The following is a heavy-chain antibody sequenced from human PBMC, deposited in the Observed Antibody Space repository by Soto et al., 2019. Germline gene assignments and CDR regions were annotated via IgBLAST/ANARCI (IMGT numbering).Heavy chain of an antibody. J-gene: IGHJ4*02. CDR3: ARGRSPYRPWDFATISPRRYYIDY. D-gene: IGHD5-12*01. V-gene: IGHV4-59*01. CDR2: IYYSGST. CDR1: GGSISSYY. Sequence: SETLSLTCTVSGGSISSYYWSWIRQPPGKGLEWIGYIYYSGSTNYNPSLKSRVTISVDTSKNQFSPKLSSVTAADTAVYYCARGRSPYRPWDFATISPRRYYIDYRGQGTLVTVFS.